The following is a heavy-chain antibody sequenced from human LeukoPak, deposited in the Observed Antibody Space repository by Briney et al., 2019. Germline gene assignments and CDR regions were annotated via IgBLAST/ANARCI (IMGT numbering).Heavy chain of an antibody. J-gene: IGHJ4*02. CDR3: ASDAIIAAAVSTDY. D-gene: IGHD6-13*01. Sequence: PGGSLRLSCAASGFTFSSYAMSWVRQAPGEGLEWVSAISGSGGSTYYADSVKGRFTISRDDAKNSLYLQMNSLRAEDTAVYYCASDAIIAAAVSTDYWGRGTLVTVSS. CDR2: ISGSGGST. CDR1: GFTFSSYA. V-gene: IGHV3-23*01.